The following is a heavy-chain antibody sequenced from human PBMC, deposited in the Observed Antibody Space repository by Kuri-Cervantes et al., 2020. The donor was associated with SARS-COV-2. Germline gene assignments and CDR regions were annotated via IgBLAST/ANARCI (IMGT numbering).Heavy chain of an antibody. D-gene: IGHD6-19*01. CDR2: VSPNGNTI. V-gene: IGHV3-48*02. CDR1: GFSFRIYS. CDR3: ARDMSKGQWLERGWFDP. Sequence: GESLKISCIAYGFSFRIYSMNWVRQAPGKGLEWISYVSPNGNTIYYADSVKGRFTIYRDNAKNLLYLQMNSLRDDDTAVCYCARDMSKGQWLERGWFDPWGQGTLVTVSS. J-gene: IGHJ5*02.